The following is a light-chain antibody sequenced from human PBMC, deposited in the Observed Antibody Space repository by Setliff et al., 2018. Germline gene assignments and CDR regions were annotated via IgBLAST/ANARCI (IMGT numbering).Light chain of an antibody. V-gene: IGLV1-44*01. Sequence: QPVLTQPPSASGTPGQRVTISCSGGTSNIGPNTVDWYQQFPGAAPKLLIYGNNQRPSGVPDRFSGSKSGTSASLAIGGLRAEDEGDYYCATWDDSLKGLVFGGGTK. CDR3: ATWDDSLKGLV. CDR2: GNN. J-gene: IGLJ2*01. CDR1: TSNIGPNT.